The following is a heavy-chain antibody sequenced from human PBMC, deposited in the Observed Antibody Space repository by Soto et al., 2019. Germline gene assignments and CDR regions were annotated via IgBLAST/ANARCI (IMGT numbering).Heavy chain of an antibody. CDR2: IWYDGSNK. CDR3: ARGKYYYDSSGYYLDAFDI. J-gene: IGHJ3*02. Sequence: QVQLVESGGGVVQPGRSLRLSCAASGFTFSSYGMHWVRQAPGKGLEWVAVIWYDGSNKYYADSVKGRFTISRDNSKNTLYLQMNSLRAEDTAVYYCARGKYYYDSSGYYLDAFDIWGQGTMVTVSS. CDR1: GFTFSSYG. D-gene: IGHD3-22*01. V-gene: IGHV3-33*01.